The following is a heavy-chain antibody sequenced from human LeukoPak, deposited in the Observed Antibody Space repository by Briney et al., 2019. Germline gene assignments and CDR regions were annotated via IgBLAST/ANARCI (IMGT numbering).Heavy chain of an antibody. J-gene: IGHJ3*02. D-gene: IGHD6-19*01. V-gene: IGHV3-53*01. CDR1: GFTVSSNY. Sequence: GGSLRLSCAASGFTVSSNYMSWVRQAPGKGLEWVSVIYSGGSTYYADSVKGRFTISRDNSKNTLYLQMNSLRAEDTAIYYCAKELTEQWLIDAFGIWGQGTMVTVSS. CDR2: IYSGGST. CDR3: AKELTEQWLIDAFGI.